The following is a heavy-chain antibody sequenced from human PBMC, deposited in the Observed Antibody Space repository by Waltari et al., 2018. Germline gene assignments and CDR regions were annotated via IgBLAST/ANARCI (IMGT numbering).Heavy chain of an antibody. Sequence: QVQLVESGGGVVQPGGSLRLSCAASGFTFSSYGMHWVRQAPGKGLEWVAFIRYDGSNKYYADSVKGRFTISRDNSKNTLYLQMNSLRAEDTAVYYCARPGVEMAIPPFDYWGQGTLVTVSS. J-gene: IGHJ4*02. D-gene: IGHD2-21*01. CDR1: GFTFSSYG. CDR3: ARPGVEMAIPPFDY. CDR2: IRYDGSNK. V-gene: IGHV3-30*02.